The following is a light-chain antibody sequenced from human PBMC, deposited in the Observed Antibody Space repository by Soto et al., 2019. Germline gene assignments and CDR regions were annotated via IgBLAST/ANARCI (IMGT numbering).Light chain of an antibody. J-gene: IGKJ1*01. CDR3: QQYDSYST. V-gene: IGKV1-5*03. CDR1: QGISTY. Sequence: DIQMTQSPSSLSASVGDRVTITCRASQGISTYLNWYQQKPGKAPKLLIYKASTLKSGVPSRFSGSGFGTEFTLTINSLQPDDSATYYCQQYDSYSTFGQGTKVDIK. CDR2: KAS.